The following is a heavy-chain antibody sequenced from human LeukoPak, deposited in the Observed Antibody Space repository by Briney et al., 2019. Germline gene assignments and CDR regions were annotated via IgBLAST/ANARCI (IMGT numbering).Heavy chain of an antibody. D-gene: IGHD2-2*01. V-gene: IGHV1-18*01. CDR2: ISSYNGNT. CDR3: ARHSTGYCSSTGCRGNHDWFDP. J-gene: IGHJ5*02. Sequence: GASVKVSCKASGYTFTSYGISWVRQAPGQGLEWMGWISSYNGNTNYAQQVQGRVTMTTDTSTSTAYMELRSLRSDDTAVYYCARHSTGYCSSTGCRGNHDWFDPWGQGTLVTVSS. CDR1: GYTFTSYG.